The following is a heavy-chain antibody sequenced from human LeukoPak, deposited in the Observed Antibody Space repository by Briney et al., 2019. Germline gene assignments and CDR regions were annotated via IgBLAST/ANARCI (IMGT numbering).Heavy chain of an antibody. Sequence: GGSLRLSCAASGFTFSSYSMNWVRQAPGKGLEWVSSISSSSSYIYYADSVKGRFTISRDNAKNSLYLQMNSLRAEDTAVYYCARLGGHYYYYYMDVWGKGTTVTVSS. CDR3: ARLGGHYYYYYMDV. CDR2: ISSSSSYI. D-gene: IGHD3-10*01. CDR1: GFTFSSYS. J-gene: IGHJ6*03. V-gene: IGHV3-21*01.